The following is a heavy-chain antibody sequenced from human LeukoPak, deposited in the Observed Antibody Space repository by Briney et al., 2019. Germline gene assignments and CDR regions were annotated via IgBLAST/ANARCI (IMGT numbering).Heavy chain of an antibody. CDR3: ARHGITGTTYWFDP. D-gene: IGHD1-7*01. CDR1: GGSISNYY. V-gene: IGHV4-59*08. J-gene: IGHJ5*02. Sequence: SETLSLTCTVSGGSISNYYGSWIRQPPGKGLEWIGYIYYSGSTNYNPSLKSRVTISVDTSKNQFSLKLSSVTAADTAVYYCARHGITGTTYWFDPWGQGTLVSVSS. CDR2: IYYSGST.